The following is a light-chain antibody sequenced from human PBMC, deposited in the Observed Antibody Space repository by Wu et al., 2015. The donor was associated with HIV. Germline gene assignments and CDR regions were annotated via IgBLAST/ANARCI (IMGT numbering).Light chain of an antibody. CDR3: QHYGTSRT. J-gene: IGKJ1*01. Sequence: ETVLTQSPATLSLSPGERAILSCRASQIVIDNYLAWYQQKPGQAPKLLIYGASNRATGIPKRFSGSGSGTDFTLTITRLDPEDSAVYYCQHYGTSRTFGQRDQRWK. V-gene: IGKV3-20*01. CDR1: QIVIDNY. CDR2: GAS.